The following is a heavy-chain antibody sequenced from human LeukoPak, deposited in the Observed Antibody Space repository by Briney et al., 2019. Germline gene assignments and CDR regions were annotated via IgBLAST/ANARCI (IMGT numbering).Heavy chain of an antibody. J-gene: IGHJ4*02. V-gene: IGHV3-7*03. CDR3: AKDFPTGRYYYDSSGGGY. CDR1: RFTFSTYS. D-gene: IGHD3-22*01. Sequence: GGSLRLSCAASRFTFSTYSMSWVRQAPGKGLEWVANIKQDGSEKYYVDSVKGRFTISRDNVKNSLYLQMNSLRAEDTAVYYCAKDFPTGRYYYDSSGGGYWGQGTLVTVSS. CDR2: IKQDGSEK.